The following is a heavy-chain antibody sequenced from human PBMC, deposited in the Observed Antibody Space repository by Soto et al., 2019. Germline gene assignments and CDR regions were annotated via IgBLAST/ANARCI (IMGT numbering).Heavy chain of an antibody. D-gene: IGHD6-19*01. J-gene: IGHJ4*02. CDR1: GYTFTSYA. V-gene: IGHV1-18*01. CDR2: ISAYNGNT. Sequence: ASVKVSCKASGYTFTSYAMHWVRQAPGQGLEWMGWISAYNGNTNYAQRLQGRVTMTTDTSTSTAYMELRSLRSDDTAVYYCARGHISSIAVAGHFDYWGQGTLVTVSS. CDR3: ARGHISSIAVAGHFDY.